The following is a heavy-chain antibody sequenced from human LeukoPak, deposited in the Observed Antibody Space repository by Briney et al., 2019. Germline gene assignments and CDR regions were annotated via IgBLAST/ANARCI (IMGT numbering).Heavy chain of an antibody. Sequence: PGGSLRLSCAASGFTFSDYYMSWIRQAPGKGLEWVSYISSSGSTIYYADSVKGRFTISRDNAKNSLYLQMNSLRAEDTAVYYCASHIAVAGPPVGWFDPWGQGTLVTVSS. CDR1: GFTFSDYY. D-gene: IGHD6-19*01. CDR2: ISSSGSTI. J-gene: IGHJ5*02. V-gene: IGHV3-11*04. CDR3: ASHIAVAGPPVGWFDP.